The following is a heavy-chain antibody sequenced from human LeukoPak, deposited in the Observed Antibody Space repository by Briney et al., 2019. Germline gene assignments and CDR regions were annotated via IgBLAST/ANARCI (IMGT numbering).Heavy chain of an antibody. V-gene: IGHV4-59*12. CDR3: AREEQWLVYYFDY. CDR1: GGSISSYY. CDR2: IYYSGST. D-gene: IGHD6-19*01. Sequence: PSETLSLTCTVSGGSISSYYWSWIRQPPGKGLEWIGYIYYSGSTNYNPSLKSRVTISVDTSKNQFSLKLSSVTAADTAVYYCAREEQWLVYYFDYWGQGTLVTVSS. J-gene: IGHJ4*02.